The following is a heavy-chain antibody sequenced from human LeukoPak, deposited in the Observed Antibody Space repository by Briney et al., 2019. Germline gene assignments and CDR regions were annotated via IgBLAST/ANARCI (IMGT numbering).Heavy chain of an antibody. CDR3: AKEDVVVITIRYFQH. CDR2: ISYDGSNK. D-gene: IGHD3-22*01. CDR1: GFTFSSYG. V-gene: IGHV3-30*18. J-gene: IGHJ1*01. Sequence: GGSLRLSCAASGFTFSSYGMHWVRQAPGKGLEWVAVISYDGSNKYYADSVKGRFTNSRDNSKNTLYLQMNSLRTEDTAIYYCAKEDVVVITIRYFQHWGQGTLVTVSS.